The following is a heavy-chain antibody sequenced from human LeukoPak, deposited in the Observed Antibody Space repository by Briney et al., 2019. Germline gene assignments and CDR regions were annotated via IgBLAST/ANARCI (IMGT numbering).Heavy chain of an antibody. Sequence: GGSLRLSCAASGLTFSSYSMNWVRQAPGKGLEWVSYISSSSSTIYYADSVKGRFTISRDNSKNTLYLQMNSLRAEDTAVFYCAKDRDDYVWGSYLGAFDIWGQGTMVTVSS. CDR2: ISSSSSTI. CDR3: AKDRDDYVWGSYLGAFDI. J-gene: IGHJ3*02. CDR1: GLTFSSYS. D-gene: IGHD3-16*01. V-gene: IGHV3-48*01.